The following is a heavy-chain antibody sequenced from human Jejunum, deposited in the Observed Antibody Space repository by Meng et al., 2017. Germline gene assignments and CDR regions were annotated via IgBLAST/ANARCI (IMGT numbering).Heavy chain of an antibody. CDR1: GFTFTNYA. Sequence: GGSLRLSGAASGFTFTNYAMSWVRQTPGKGLEWVSVISASGGSTYYADSVKGRFAISRDNSKNTLKLKMNSLRHEDTAVYYCVPRLTANWGAGLDYWGQGTLVTVSS. CDR3: VPRLTANWGAGLDY. D-gene: IGHD7-27*01. J-gene: IGHJ4*02. V-gene: IGHV3-23*01. CDR2: ISASGGST.